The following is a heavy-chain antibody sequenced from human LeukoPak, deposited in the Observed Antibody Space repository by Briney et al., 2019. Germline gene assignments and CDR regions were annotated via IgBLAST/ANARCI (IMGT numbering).Heavy chain of an antibody. Sequence: GGSLRLSCAASGFTLSTYDMHWIRYPTGKGLEWVSAIGIPGDSYYPDSVQGRFTISRDNAKNSLYLQMNSLRAGDTAVYYCARAPTAVPGAADFWGQGTLVTVSS. J-gene: IGHJ4*02. CDR1: GFTLSTYD. V-gene: IGHV3-13*01. CDR2: IGIPGDS. D-gene: IGHD6-19*01. CDR3: ARAPTAVPGAADF.